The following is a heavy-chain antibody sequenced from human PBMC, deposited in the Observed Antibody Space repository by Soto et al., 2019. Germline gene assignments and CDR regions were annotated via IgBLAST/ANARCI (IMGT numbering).Heavy chain of an antibody. CDR2: IKQDGSEK. J-gene: IGHJ6*02. CDR3: ARDSIVGATMWYPSGMDV. D-gene: IGHD1-26*01. Sequence: GGSLRLSCAASGFTFSIYWMSLVRQAPGKGLEWVANIKQDGSEKYYVDSVKGRFTISRDNAKNSLYLQMNSLRAEDTAVYYCARDSIVGATMWYPSGMDVWGQGTTVTVSS. V-gene: IGHV3-7*03. CDR1: GFTFSIYW.